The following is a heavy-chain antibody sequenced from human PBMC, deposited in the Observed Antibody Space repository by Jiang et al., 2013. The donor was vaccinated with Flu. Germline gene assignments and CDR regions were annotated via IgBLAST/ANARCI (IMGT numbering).Heavy chain of an antibody. J-gene: IGHJ5*02. Sequence: GAEVKKPGASVKVSCKASGYTFTSYGISWVRQAPGQGLEWMGWISAYNGNTNYAQKLQGRVTMTTDTSTSTAYMELRSLRSDDTAVYYCARDPVSDCSSTSCYADNWFDPWGQGTLVTVSS. CDR2: ISAYNGNT. D-gene: IGHD2-2*01. V-gene: IGHV1-18*01. CDR1: GYTFTSYG. CDR3: ARDPVSDCSSTSCYADNWFDP.